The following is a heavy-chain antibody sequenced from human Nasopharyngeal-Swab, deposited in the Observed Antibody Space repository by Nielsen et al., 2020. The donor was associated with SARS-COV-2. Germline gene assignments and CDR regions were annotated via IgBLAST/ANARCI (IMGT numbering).Heavy chain of an antibody. J-gene: IGHJ4*02. Sequence: GKSLKISCAASGFTFSSYAMHWVRQAPGKGLEWVAVISYDGSNKYYADSVKGRFTISRDNSKNTLYLQMNSLRAEDTAVYYCGRTAHWGQGTLVTVSS. V-gene: IGHV3-30*04. CDR3: GRTAH. CDR2: ISYDGSNK. CDR1: GFTFSSYA.